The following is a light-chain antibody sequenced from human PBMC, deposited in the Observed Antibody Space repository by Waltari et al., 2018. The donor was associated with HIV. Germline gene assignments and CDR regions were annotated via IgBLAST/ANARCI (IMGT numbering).Light chain of an antibody. CDR1: SSGIGSYT. J-gene: IGLJ3*02. Sequence: QSVVTQPTSASGTPGQRVTISCSGSSSGIGSYTLHWYQQVPGTAPKLLIVSNNQRPSGVPDRFSGSKSGTSASLAISGLQSEDEADYYCATWDGSLNAWVFGGGTKLTVL. CDR3: ATWDGSLNAWV. V-gene: IGLV1-44*01. CDR2: SNN.